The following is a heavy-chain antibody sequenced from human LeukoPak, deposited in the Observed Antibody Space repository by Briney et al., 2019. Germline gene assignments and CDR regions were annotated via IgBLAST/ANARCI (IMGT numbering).Heavy chain of an antibody. CDR3: AKDPYFFGSGSGLH. J-gene: IGHJ4*02. D-gene: IGHD3-10*01. CDR1: GFTFSDYA. V-gene: IGHV3-23*01. CDR2: ISDNGDAT. Sequence: GGSLRLSCAASGFTFSDYAMNWIRQAPGRGLEWVSSISDNGDATFYADSVKGRFTISRDNSKNTLSLEMNSLTGEDTALYYCAKDPYFFGSGSGLHWGQGSLVTVSS.